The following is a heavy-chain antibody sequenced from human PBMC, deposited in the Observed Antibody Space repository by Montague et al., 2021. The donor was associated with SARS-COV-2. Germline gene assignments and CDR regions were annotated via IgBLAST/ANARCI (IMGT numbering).Heavy chain of an antibody. D-gene: IGHD3-3*01. CDR1: GGSISSSSYY. J-gene: IGHJ6*02. V-gene: IGHV4-39*01. Sequence: SETLSLTCAVYGGSISSSSYYWGWIRQPPGKGLEWIGSIYYSGSTYYNPSLKSRVTISVDTSKNQFSLKLSSVTAADTAVYYCATHRVLRFLETDCYYYGMDVWGQGTTVTVSS. CDR2: IYYSGST. CDR3: ATHRVLRFLETDCYYYGMDV.